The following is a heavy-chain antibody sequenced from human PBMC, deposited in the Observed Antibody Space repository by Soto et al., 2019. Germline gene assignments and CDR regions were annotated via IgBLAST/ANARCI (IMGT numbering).Heavy chain of an antibody. V-gene: IGHV4-59*01. CDR1: GGSISSYY. J-gene: IGHJ3*02. CDR3: AKGDITTHGDSFDN. CDR2: GYSSGST. D-gene: IGHD3-9*01. Sequence: SETLSLTCTVSGGSISSYYFSWIRQPPGKGLEWIGDGYSSGSTKYNPSLKSRVTISIDTSKNQFSLQLSSVTAADTAVYYCAKGDITTHGDSFDNWGQGTMVTVSS.